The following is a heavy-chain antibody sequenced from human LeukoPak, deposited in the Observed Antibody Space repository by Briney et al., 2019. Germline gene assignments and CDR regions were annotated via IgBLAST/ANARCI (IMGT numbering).Heavy chain of an antibody. CDR2: IYYSGST. J-gene: IGHJ4*02. D-gene: IGHD4-11*01. V-gene: IGHV4-59*01. CDR1: GGSISSYY. Sequence: SETLSLTCTVSGGSISSYYWSWIRQPPGKGLEWTGYIYYSGSTNYNPSLKSRVTISVDTSKNQFSLKLSSVTAADTAVYYCARDNSNYGAFDYWGQGTLVTVSS. CDR3: ARDNSNYGAFDY.